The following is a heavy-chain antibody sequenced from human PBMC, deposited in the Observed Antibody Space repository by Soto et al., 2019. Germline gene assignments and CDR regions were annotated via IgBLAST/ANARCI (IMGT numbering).Heavy chain of an antibody. Sequence: PGGSLRLSCAASGFTFSSYAMHWVGQAPGKGLEWVAVISYDGSNKYYADSVKGRFTISRDNSKNTLYLQMNSLRAEDTAVYYCARSYYDILTGYHHNYYYYGMDVWGQGTTVTVSS. D-gene: IGHD3-9*01. J-gene: IGHJ6*02. CDR1: GFTFSSYA. CDR3: ARSYYDILTGYHHNYYYYGMDV. CDR2: ISYDGSNK. V-gene: IGHV3-30-3*01.